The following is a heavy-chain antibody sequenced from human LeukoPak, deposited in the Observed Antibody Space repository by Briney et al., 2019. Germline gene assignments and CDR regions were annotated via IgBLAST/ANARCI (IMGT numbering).Heavy chain of an antibody. V-gene: IGHV4-34*01. Sequence: SETLSLTCAVYGGSFSGYYWSWIRQPPGKGLEWIGEINHSGSTYYNPSLKSRVTISVDTSKNQFSLKLSSVTAADTAVYYCARDLPYIVGAWRAFDIWGQGTMVTVSS. CDR2: INHSGST. D-gene: IGHD1-26*01. CDR1: GGSFSGYY. J-gene: IGHJ3*02. CDR3: ARDLPYIVGAWRAFDI.